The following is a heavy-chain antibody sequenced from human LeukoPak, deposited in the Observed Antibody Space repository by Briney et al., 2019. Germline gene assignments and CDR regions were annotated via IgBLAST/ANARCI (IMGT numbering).Heavy chain of an antibody. CDR1: GGSISSSNW. D-gene: IGHD5-12*01. V-gene: IGHV4-4*02. CDR3: ARAPGATIDDTFDI. J-gene: IGHJ3*02. Sequence: PSETLSLTCAVSGGSISSSNWWSWVRPPPGKGLEWIGEIYHSGSTNYNPSLKSRVTISVDKSKNQFSLKLSSVTAADTAMYYCARAPGATIDDTFDIWGQGTMVTVSS. CDR2: IYHSGST.